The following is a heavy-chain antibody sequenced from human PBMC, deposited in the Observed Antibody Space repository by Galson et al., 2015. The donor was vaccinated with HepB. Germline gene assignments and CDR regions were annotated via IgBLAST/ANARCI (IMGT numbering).Heavy chain of an antibody. Sequence: SVKVSCKASGGTFSSYAISWVRQAPGQGLEWMGGIIPIVGIPNYAQKFQGRVTITADKSTSTAYMELSSLRSEDTAVYYCATRTGDYDYYYYYMDVWGKGTTVTVSS. CDR1: GGTFSSYA. J-gene: IGHJ6*03. CDR3: ATRTGDYDYYYYYMDV. V-gene: IGHV1-69*10. D-gene: IGHD7-27*01. CDR2: IIPIVGIP.